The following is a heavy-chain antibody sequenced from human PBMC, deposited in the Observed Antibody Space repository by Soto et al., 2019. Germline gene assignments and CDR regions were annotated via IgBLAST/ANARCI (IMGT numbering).Heavy chain of an antibody. Sequence: EVQLVESGGGLVKPGGSLRLSCAASGFTFSSYSMNWVRQAPGKGLEWVSSISSSSSYIYYADSVKGRFTITRDTTXXTVYLQMNGLSAEEQAVYYCASDQHGYSDGNALGYWGQGTLVTVSS. J-gene: IGHJ4*02. V-gene: IGHV3-21*01. CDR2: ISSSSSYI. CDR3: ASDQHGYSDGNALGY. CDR1: GFTFSSYS. D-gene: IGHD5-18*01.